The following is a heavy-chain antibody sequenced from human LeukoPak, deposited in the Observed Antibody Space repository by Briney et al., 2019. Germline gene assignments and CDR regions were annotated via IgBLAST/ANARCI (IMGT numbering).Heavy chain of an antibody. V-gene: IGHV1-2*02. CDR1: AYTVTAYY. Sequence: ASVKVPCNASAYTVTAYYMHWVRQAPGPGLEWMGWINPNSGGTNYAHNFQGRVTMTRDTSNSTAYMELSRMRSHGTAVYYCASDTVTYYYYGMDVWGQGTTVTVSS. D-gene: IGHD4-17*01. CDR3: ASDTVTYYYYGMDV. J-gene: IGHJ6*02. CDR2: INPNSGGT.